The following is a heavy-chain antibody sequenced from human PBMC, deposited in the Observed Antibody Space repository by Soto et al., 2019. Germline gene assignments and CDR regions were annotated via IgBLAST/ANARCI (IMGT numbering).Heavy chain of an antibody. Sequence: QVQLQESGPGLVKPSETLSLTCTVSGGSISSYYWSWIRQPPGKGLEWIGYIYYSGSTNHNPSLKCRVTISVDTSKQQFPLKLSFGTAADAAVYYCGSGGGGGRLDYWGQGTLVTVSS. CDR2: IYYSGST. D-gene: IGHD3-16*01. CDR1: GGSISSYY. V-gene: IGHV4-59*01. CDR3: GSGGGGGRLDY. J-gene: IGHJ4*02.